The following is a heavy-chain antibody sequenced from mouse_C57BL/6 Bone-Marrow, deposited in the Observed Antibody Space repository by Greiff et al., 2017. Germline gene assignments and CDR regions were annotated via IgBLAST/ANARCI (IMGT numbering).Heavy chain of an antibody. CDR3: AREGITTVVALDY. CDR2: IYPRSGNT. V-gene: IGHV1-81*01. D-gene: IGHD1-1*01. CDR1: GYTFTSYG. Sequence: VMLVESGAELARPGASVKLSCKASGYTFTSYGISWVKQRTGQGLEWIGEIYPRSGNTYYNEKFKGKATLTADKSSSTAYMELRSLTSEDSAVYFCAREGITTVVALDYWGQGTTLTVSS. J-gene: IGHJ2*01.